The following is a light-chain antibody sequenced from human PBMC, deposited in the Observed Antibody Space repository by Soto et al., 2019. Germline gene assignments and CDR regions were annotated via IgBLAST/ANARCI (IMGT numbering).Light chain of an antibody. CDR2: INN. Sequence: QSVLTQPPSASGTPGQRVTISCSGSSSNIGSNTVNWYQQLPGKAPKLLIYINNQRPSGVPDRFSGSKSGTSASLAISGLQSEDEPVYFCAAWDDSLNGSWVFGGGTKLTVL. V-gene: IGLV1-44*01. CDR3: AAWDDSLNGSWV. CDR1: SSNIGSNT. J-gene: IGLJ3*02.